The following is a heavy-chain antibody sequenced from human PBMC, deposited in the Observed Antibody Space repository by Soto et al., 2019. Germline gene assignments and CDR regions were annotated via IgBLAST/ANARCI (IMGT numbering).Heavy chain of an antibody. CDR3: ARERDGYNFIGAFDI. CDR2: ISAYNGNT. Sequence: ASVKVSCKASGYTFTNYGSSWGRQAPGQGLEWMGWISAYNGNTNYAQKLQARVTMTTDTSTSTAYMELRSLRSDDTAVYYCARERDGYNFIGAFDIWGQGTMVTVSS. V-gene: IGHV1-18*04. CDR1: GYTFTNYG. D-gene: IGHD5-12*01. J-gene: IGHJ3*02.